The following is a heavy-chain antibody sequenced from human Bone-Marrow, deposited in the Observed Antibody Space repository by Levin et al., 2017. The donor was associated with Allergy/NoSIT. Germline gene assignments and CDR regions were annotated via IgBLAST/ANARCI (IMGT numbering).Heavy chain of an antibody. CDR3: ARVAPSSYYGSGGFWGNFDS. CDR2: IIPLFGST. CDR1: GVTFSVSA. V-gene: IGHV1-69*13. J-gene: IGHJ4*02. D-gene: IGHD3-22*01. Sequence: ASVKVSCKASGVTFSVSAISWLRQAPGRGLEWMGGIIPLFGSTNSTQEVQGRVTITADESTSTVYLELRSLRSEDTALYYCARVAPSSYYGSGGFWGNFDSWGQGTLVIVSS.